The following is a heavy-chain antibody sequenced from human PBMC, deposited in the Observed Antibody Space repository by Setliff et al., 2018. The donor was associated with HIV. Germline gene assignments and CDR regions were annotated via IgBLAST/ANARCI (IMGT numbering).Heavy chain of an antibody. CDR1: GYSISNGYY. Sequence: SETLSLTCAVSGYSISNGYYWGWIRQPRGKGLEWIGNIYRSGSTYYNPSLKSRVTISVDKSKNQFSLKLSSVTAADTAVYYCGREGEGELPGYWGQGTLVTVSS. V-gene: IGHV4-38-2*02. CDR2: IYRSGST. CDR3: GREGEGELPGY. D-gene: IGHD1-7*01. J-gene: IGHJ4*02.